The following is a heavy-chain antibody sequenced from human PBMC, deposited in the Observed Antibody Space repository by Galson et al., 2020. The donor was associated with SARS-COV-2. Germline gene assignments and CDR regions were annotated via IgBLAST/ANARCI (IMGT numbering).Heavy chain of an antibody. J-gene: IGHJ4*02. CDR2: ISSYNGNT. V-gene: IGHV1-18*01. CDR3: ARRGTYPAFDDY. CDR1: GYTLTNYG. Sequence: ASVKVSCKASGYTLTNYGISWVRQAPGQGLEWLGWISSYNGNTNYAQKFQDRVTMTTDTSTSTAYMELRSLRSDDTAVYYCARRGTYPAFDDYWGQGTLVTVSS. D-gene: IGHD3-9*01.